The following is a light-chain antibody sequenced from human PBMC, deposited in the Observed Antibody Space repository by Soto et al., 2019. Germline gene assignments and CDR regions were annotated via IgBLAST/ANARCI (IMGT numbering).Light chain of an antibody. CDR1: QSISSW. Sequence: DIQMTQSPTTLSASVGDRITITCRASQSISSWLAWYQQKPGKAPKLLIYDASSLESGVPSRFSGSGSGTEFTLTISSLQPDDFATYYCQKYNSYLWTFGQGTKVELK. V-gene: IGKV1-5*01. J-gene: IGKJ1*01. CDR2: DAS. CDR3: QKYNSYLWT.